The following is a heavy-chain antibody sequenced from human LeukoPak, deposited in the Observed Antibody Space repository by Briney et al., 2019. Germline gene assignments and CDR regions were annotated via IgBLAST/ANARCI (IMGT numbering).Heavy chain of an antibody. CDR3: VRDFRFLDDY. D-gene: IGHD3-3*01. Sequence: PGGSLRLSCAASGFSFSSHGMSWVRQAPGKGLEWVSGIIGGAGSTYYADSVKGRFTTSRDNAKNSLYLQMNSLRAEDTAMYYCVRDFRFLDDYWGQGTLVTVSS. V-gene: IGHV3-23*01. CDR1: GFSFSSHG. J-gene: IGHJ4*02. CDR2: IIGGAGST.